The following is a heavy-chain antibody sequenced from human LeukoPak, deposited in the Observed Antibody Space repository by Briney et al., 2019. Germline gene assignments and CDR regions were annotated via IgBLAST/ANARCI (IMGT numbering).Heavy chain of an antibody. CDR2: ISAYNGNT. V-gene: IGHV1-18*01. CDR3: ARESGIAVAGADAFDI. J-gene: IGHJ3*02. Sequence: ASVKVSCKASGYTFTSYDIHWVRQAPGQGLEWMGWISAYNGNTNYAQKLQGRVTMTTDTSTSTAYMELRSLRSDDTAVYYCARESGIAVAGADAFDIWGQGTMVTVSS. CDR1: GYTFTSYD. D-gene: IGHD6-19*01.